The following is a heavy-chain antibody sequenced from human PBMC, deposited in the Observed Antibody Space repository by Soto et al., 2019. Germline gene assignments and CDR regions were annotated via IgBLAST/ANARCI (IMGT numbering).Heavy chain of an antibody. D-gene: IGHD3-3*01. CDR2: IGTSGATI. V-gene: IGHV3-48*01. CDR1: GFSFSSFS. CDR3: ARGFLFNSLDF. J-gene: IGHJ3*01. Sequence: EVQLVESGGGLVQPGGSLRLSCAASGFSFSSFSMDWVRQAPGKSLEWLSHIGTSGATIHDADSVRGRFTISRDNVANSLYLQMNSLRAEDTAVYDCARGFLFNSLDFWGQGTTVIVSS.